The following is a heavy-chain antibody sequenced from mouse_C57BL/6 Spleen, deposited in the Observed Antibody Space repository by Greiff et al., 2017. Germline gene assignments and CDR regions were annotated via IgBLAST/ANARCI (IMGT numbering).Heavy chain of an antibody. Sequence: VQLQQSGPELVKPGASVKISCKASGYTFTDYYINWVKQRPGQGLEWIAWIYPGSGNTKYNEKFKGKATLTVDTSSSTAYMQLSSLTSEDSAVYFCARANDYYAMDYWGQGTSVTVSS. V-gene: IGHV1-84*01. CDR2: IYPGSGNT. J-gene: IGHJ4*01. CDR1: GYTFTDYY. CDR3: ARANDYYAMDY.